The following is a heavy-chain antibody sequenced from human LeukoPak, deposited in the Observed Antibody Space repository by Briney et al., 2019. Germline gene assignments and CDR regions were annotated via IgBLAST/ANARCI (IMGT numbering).Heavy chain of an antibody. CDR1: GYTLTELS. V-gene: IGHV1-24*01. CDR2: FDPEDGET. CDR3: ATWGGAATTPVDGMDV. D-gene: IGHD1-26*01. J-gene: IGHJ6*02. Sequence: ASVKVSCKISGYTLTELSMHWVGQAPGKGLEWMGGFDPEDGETIYAQKVEGRVTMTEDTSTDTAYMETGSLGPEGPGVYYRATWGGAATTPVDGMDVWGQGTTVTVSS.